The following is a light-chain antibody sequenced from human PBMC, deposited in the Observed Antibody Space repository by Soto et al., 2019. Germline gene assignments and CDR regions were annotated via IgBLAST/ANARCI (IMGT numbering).Light chain of an antibody. Sequence: ETVLTHAPGTRSFSPGERPTLACRASESVRTSLAWYQQKPGQAPSLLIYGASKRATGVPPRFTGSGSGTDFTLTIIGLEPEDFAIYYCQQRSNWPLTFGGGTKVDIK. CDR2: GAS. J-gene: IGKJ4*01. CDR1: ESVRTS. V-gene: IGKV3-11*01. CDR3: QQRSNWPLT.